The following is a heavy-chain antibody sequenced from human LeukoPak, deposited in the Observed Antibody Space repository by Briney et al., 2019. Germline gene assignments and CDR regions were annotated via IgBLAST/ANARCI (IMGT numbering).Heavy chain of an antibody. CDR3: TTDLVLTGSDYYYYGMDV. J-gene: IGHJ6*02. D-gene: IGHD3-9*01. Sequence: SGGSLRLSCAASGFTFSKVWMSWVRQAPEKGLEWVGRIKSKTDGGTTDYAAPVKGRFTISRDDSKNTLFLQMNSLKTEDTAVYYCTTDLVLTGSDYYYYGMDVWGQGTTVTVSS. CDR2: IKSKTDGGTT. CDR1: GFTFSKVW. V-gene: IGHV3-15*01.